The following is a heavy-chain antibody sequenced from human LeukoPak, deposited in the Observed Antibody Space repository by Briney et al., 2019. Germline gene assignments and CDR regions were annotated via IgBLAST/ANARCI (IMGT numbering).Heavy chain of an antibody. D-gene: IGHD3-22*01. CDR1: RVTFSNYA. CDR3: ARGARYYDSSGYPMGGY. J-gene: IGHJ4*02. CDR2: ISGSGGGT. Sequence: GGSLRLSCAASRVTFSNYAMTWVRQAPGKGLEWVAGISGSGGGTYYADSVKGRFTISRNNSRNTLYLQMNSLRAEDTAVYYCARGARYYDSSGYPMGGYWGQGTLVTVSS. V-gene: IGHV3-23*01.